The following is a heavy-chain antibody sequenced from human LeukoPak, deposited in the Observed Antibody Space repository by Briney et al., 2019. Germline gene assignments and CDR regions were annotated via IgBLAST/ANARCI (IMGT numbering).Heavy chain of an antibody. D-gene: IGHD3-10*01. J-gene: IGHJ5*02. V-gene: IGHV1-2*02. CDR2: INPNSGDT. Sequence: ATVKVSCKASGYTFTDYYINWVRQAPGQGLEWIGWINPNSGDTNYAQKFQDRVTMTRDTSISTAYIELNFLRSDDTAVFYCARGDYYGSPKVVAAWGQGTLVTVSS. CDR1: GYTFTDYY. CDR3: ARGDYYGSPKVVAA.